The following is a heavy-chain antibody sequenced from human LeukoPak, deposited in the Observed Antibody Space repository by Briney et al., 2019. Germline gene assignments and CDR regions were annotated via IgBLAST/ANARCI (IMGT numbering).Heavy chain of an antibody. CDR2: INSDGSST. Sequence: GGSLRLSCAASGFTFDDYGMSWVRQAPGKGLVWVSRINSDGSSTSYADSVKGRLTISRDNAKNTLYLQMNSLRAEDTAVYYCARGGGGLNWNDEDGRIDYWGQGTLVTVSS. V-gene: IGHV3-74*01. D-gene: IGHD1-1*01. CDR3: ARGGGGLNWNDEDGRIDY. J-gene: IGHJ4*02. CDR1: GFTFDDYG.